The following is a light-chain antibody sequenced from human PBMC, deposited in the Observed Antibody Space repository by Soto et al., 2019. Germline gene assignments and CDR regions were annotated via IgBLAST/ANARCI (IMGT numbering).Light chain of an antibody. CDR2: AAS. J-gene: IGKJ4*01. Sequence: DIQMTQSPSSLSASVGDRVIITCRASQTISSHLNWYQQKPGKAPNLLVYAASSLQSGVPSRFTGSGSGTDFTLTISSLQPEDFATYFCQQRVDWPLTFGGGTRVQI. V-gene: IGKV1-39*01. CDR3: QQRVDWPLT. CDR1: QTISSH.